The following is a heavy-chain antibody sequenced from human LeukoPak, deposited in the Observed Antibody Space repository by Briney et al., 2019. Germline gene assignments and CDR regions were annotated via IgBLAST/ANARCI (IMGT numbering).Heavy chain of an antibody. D-gene: IGHD5-12*01. V-gene: IGHV3-11*06. CDR2: ISGDTSYI. J-gene: IGHJ4*02. Sequence: SGGSLRLSCAASGFTFSDYYMSWIRQAPGKGLEWVSSISGDTSYIFYAASVKGRFTISRDNAKNSLSLQMNNLRDDDTAVYYCAKDLEYSGYEPFDSWGQGTLVTVSS. CDR1: GFTFSDYY. CDR3: AKDLEYSGYEPFDS.